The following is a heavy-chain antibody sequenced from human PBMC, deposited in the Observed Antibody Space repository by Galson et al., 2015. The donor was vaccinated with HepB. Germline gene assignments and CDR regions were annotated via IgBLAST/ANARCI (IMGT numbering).Heavy chain of an antibody. V-gene: IGHV3-23*01. J-gene: IGHJ2*01. CDR2: IGIRDDNT. CDR3: ARGEGYCSRGTCYRYFDL. Sequence: SLRLSCAASEFTFRNYAMSWVRQAPGKGLGWVSIIGIRDDNTYYADSVTGRFTISRDNSKNTLFLQVSSLGAEDTAVYYCARGEGYCSRGTCYRYFDLWGRGTLVTVSS. CDR1: EFTFRNYA. D-gene: IGHD2-15*01.